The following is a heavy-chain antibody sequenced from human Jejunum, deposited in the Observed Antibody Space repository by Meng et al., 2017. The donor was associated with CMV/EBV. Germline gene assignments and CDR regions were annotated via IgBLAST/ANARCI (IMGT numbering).Heavy chain of an antibody. CDR2: FSPGGNI. J-gene: IGHJ4*02. CDR1: GDSISNYF. D-gene: IGHD3-22*01. CDR3: ARGESRGYYYFDY. V-gene: IGHV4-4*07. Sequence: QVHLQGSGPGLVRPSETLSLTCTVSGDSISNYFWSWIRQPAGKILEWIGRFSPGGNINYIPSLKGRLTMSVDTSNNQIFLNVTSVTAADTALYYCARGESRGYYYFDYWGQGILVTVSS.